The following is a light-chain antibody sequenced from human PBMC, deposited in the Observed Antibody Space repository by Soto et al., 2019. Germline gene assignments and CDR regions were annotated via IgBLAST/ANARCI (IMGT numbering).Light chain of an antibody. CDR1: QRFSSNY. J-gene: IGKJ1*01. CDR3: QQYSSVWT. V-gene: IGKV3-20*01. Sequence: IVLTQSPGTLSLSPGERATLSCRASQRFSSNYLAWYQQKPGQAPRILIYGATTRATGIPDRFSGSESGTDITLTISRLEPEDSSVYYCQQYSSVWTFGQGTKVEI. CDR2: GAT.